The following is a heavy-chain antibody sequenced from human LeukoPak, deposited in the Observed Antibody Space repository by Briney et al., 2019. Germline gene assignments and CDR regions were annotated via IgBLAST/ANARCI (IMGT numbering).Heavy chain of an antibody. D-gene: IGHD6-13*01. V-gene: IGHV4-34*01. CDR3: ASLAAAGTGGGFFDY. CDR1: GGSFSGYY. Sequence: TSETLSLTCAVYGGSFSGYYWSWIRQPPGKGLEWIGEINHSGSTNYNPSLKSRVTISVDTSENQFSLKLSSVTAADTAVYYCASLAAAGTGGGFFDYWGQGTLVTVSS. CDR2: INHSGST. J-gene: IGHJ4*02.